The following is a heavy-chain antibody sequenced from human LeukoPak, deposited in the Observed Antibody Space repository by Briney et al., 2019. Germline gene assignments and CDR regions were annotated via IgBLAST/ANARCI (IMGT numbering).Heavy chain of an antibody. D-gene: IGHD5-18*01. V-gene: IGHV3-74*01. CDR2: INSDGSST. CDR3: ARDNSYGPWPGYYYYMDV. CDR1: GFTFSSYW. J-gene: IGHJ6*03. Sequence: GSLRLSFAASGFTFSSYWMHWVRQAPGKGLVWVSRINSDGSSTSYADSVKGRFTISRDNAKNTLYLQMNSLRAEDTAVYYCARDNSYGPWPGYYYYMDVWGKGTTVTVSS.